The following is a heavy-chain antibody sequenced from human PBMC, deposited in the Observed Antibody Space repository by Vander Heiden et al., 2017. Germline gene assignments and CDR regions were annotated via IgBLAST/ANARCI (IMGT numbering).Heavy chain of an antibody. D-gene: IGHD3-22*01. CDR1: GFTFSSYA. J-gene: IGHJ4*02. Sequence: EVQLLESGGGLVQPGGSLRLPCAASGFTFSSYAMSWVRQAPGKGLEWVSAISGSGGSTYYADSVKGRFTISRDNSKNTLYLQMNSLRAEDTAVYYCAKDPPHYYDSSGYIDYWGQGTLVTVSS. V-gene: IGHV3-23*01. CDR2: ISGSGGST. CDR3: AKDPPHYYDSSGYIDY.